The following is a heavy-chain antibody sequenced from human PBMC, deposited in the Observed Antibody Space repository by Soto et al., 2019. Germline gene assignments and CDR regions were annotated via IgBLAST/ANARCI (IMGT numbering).Heavy chain of an antibody. CDR3: ARQVPAAIRLGWFDP. J-gene: IGHJ5*02. Sequence: PSETLSLTCTVSGGSISRSTYYWGWIRQPPGKGLEWIGSIYYSGSTYYRPSLKSRVTISVDTSKNQFSLKLSSVTAADTAVYYCARQVPAAIRLGWFDPRGQGTLVTVSS. D-gene: IGHD2-2*02. CDR1: GGSISRSTYY. CDR2: IYYSGST. V-gene: IGHV4-39*01.